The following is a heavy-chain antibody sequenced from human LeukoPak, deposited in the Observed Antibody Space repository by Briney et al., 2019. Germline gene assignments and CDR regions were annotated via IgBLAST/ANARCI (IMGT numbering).Heavy chain of an antibody. CDR2: ISYDGSNK. CDR3: ARGRSPGAFDI. V-gene: IGHV3-30*04. Sequence: HTGGSLRLACAASGFTFSSYAMHWVRQAPGKGLEWVAVISYDGSNKYYADSVKGRFSISRDNAKNSLYLQMNSLRAEDTAVYYCARGRSPGAFDIWGQGTMVTVSS. CDR1: GFTFSSYA. J-gene: IGHJ3*02.